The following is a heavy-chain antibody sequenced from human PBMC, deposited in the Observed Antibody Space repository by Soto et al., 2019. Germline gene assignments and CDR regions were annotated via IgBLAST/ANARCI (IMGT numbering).Heavy chain of an antibody. CDR2: INHSGST. CDR1: GGSFSGYY. J-gene: IGHJ5*02. D-gene: IGHD6-6*01. V-gene: IGHV4-34*01. CDR3: ANLVGTGQLGEMKLYNCFDP. Sequence: SETLSLTCAVFGGSFSGYYWSWMRQPPGKGLEWIGEINHSGSTNYNPSLKSRVTISLDTSKNQFSLKLTSVTAADTAVYYCANLVGTGQLGEMKLYNCFDPWGQGTLVTVSS.